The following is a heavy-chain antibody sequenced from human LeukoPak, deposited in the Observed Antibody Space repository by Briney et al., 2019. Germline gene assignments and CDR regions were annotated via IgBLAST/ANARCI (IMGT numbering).Heavy chain of an antibody. Sequence: GGSLRLSCAASGFTFSSYGMHWVRQAPGKGLEWVAVISYDGSNKYYADSVKGRFTISRDNSKNTLYLQMNSLKTEDPAVYYCTKFYYDVLTGYRGMDVWGQGTTVTVSS. CDR2: ISYDGSNK. V-gene: IGHV3-30*18. CDR1: GFTFSSYG. D-gene: IGHD3-9*01. CDR3: TKFYYDVLTGYRGMDV. J-gene: IGHJ6*02.